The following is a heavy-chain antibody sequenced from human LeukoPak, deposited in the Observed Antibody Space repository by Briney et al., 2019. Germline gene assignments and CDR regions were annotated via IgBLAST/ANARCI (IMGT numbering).Heavy chain of an antibody. J-gene: IGHJ3*01. CDR1: GFTFDDYA. D-gene: IGHD3-22*01. CDR3: AKDMGYDSSLAFDP. Sequence: GGSLRLSCAASGFTFDDYAMHWVRQAPGKGLEWVSGISWNSGSIGYADSVKGRFTISRDNAKNSLYLQMNSLRAEDTALYYCAKDMGYDSSLAFDPWGQGTMVTVSS. CDR2: ISWNSGSI. V-gene: IGHV3-9*01.